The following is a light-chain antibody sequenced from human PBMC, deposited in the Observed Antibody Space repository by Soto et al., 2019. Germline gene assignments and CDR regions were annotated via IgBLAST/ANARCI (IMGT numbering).Light chain of an antibody. Sequence: ALTQPASVSGSPGQSITISCTGTSSNVGSYKLVSWYQQLPGTAPKLLIYRNNQRPSGVPDRFSGSKSGTSASLAISGLRSDDEADYSCATWDDSLNGFYVFGTGTKVTVL. J-gene: IGLJ1*01. CDR2: RNN. CDR1: SSNVGSYKL. V-gene: IGLV1-47*01. CDR3: ATWDDSLNGFYV.